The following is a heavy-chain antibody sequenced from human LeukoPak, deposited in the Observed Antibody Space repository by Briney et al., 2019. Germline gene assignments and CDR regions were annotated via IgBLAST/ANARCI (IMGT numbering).Heavy chain of an antibody. CDR3: ARPMAVAGFDY. CDR1: GYTFTSYA. V-gene: IGHV1-3*01. CDR2: INAGNGYT. D-gene: IGHD6-19*01. J-gene: IGHJ4*02. Sequence: ASVKVSCKASGYTFTSYAIHWVRQAPGQSLEWMGWINAGNGYTKYSQKFQGRVTITRDTSASTAYMELNSLRSEDTAVYYCARPMAVAGFDYWGQGTLVTVSS.